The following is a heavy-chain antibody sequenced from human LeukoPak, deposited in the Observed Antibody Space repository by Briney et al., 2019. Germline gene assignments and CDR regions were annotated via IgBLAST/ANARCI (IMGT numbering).Heavy chain of an antibody. D-gene: IGHD6-19*01. CDR3: ARSPSGWYSGGMDV. CDR2: IDPSDSYT. J-gene: IGHJ6*02. Sequence: GESLKISCKGSGYIFTTYWISWVRQMPGKGLEWLGRIDPSDSYTNYSPSFQGHVTISADKSIGTAYLQWSSLKASDTAMYYCARSPSGWYSGGMDVWGQGTTVTVSS. V-gene: IGHV5-10-1*01. CDR1: GYIFTTYW.